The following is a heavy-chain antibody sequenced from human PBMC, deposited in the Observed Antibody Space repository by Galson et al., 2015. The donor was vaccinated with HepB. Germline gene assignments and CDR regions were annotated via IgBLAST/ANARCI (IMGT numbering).Heavy chain of an antibody. CDR3: ARQATEYSSSWYFDY. D-gene: IGHD6-13*01. V-gene: IGHV5-51*01. J-gene: IGHJ4*02. Sequence: QSGAEVKKPGESLKISCKGSGYSFTSYWIGWVRQMPGKGLEWMGIIYPGDSDTRYSPSFQGQVTISADKSISTAYLQWSSLKASDTAMYYCARQATEYSSSWYFDYWGQGTLVTVSS. CDR2: IYPGDSDT. CDR1: GYSFTSYW.